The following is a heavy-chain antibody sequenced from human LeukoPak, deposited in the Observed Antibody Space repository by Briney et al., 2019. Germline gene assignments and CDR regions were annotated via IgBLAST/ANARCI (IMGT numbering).Heavy chain of an antibody. CDR2: ITPSGGT. CDR1: GYTFTSYA. Sequence: ASVKVSCKASGYTFTSYAIHWVRQAPGQRLEWMGWITPSGGTNYPQKFQGRVAFTWDTSITTAYMDLSRLTSDDTAVYYCARDRYGDGFAHLDYWGQGALVTVSS. D-gene: IGHD5-24*01. J-gene: IGHJ4*02. V-gene: IGHV1-2*02. CDR3: ARDRYGDGFAHLDY.